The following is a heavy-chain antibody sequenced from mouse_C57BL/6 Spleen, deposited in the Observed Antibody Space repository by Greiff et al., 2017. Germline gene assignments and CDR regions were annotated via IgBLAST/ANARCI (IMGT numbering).Heavy chain of an antibody. J-gene: IGHJ1*03. CDR2: IYWDDDK. V-gene: IGHV8-12*01. CDR3: ARRGGLYGNYWYFDV. Sequence: QVTLKESGPGILQSSQTLSLTCSFSGFSLSTSGMGVSWIRQPSGKGLEWLAHIYWDDDKRYNPSLKSRLTISKDTSRNQVFLKITSVDTADTATYYCARRGGLYGNYWYFDVWGTGTTVTVSS. D-gene: IGHD2-1*01. CDR1: GFSLSTSGMG.